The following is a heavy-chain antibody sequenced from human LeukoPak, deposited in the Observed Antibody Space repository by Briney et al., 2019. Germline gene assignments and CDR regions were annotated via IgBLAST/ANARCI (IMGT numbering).Heavy chain of an antibody. J-gene: IGHJ4*02. CDR1: GFTFSSYS. D-gene: IGHD4/OR15-4a*01. Sequence: GGSLRLSCAASGFTFSSYSMNWVRQAPGKGLEWVSSISRSGSYIYYADSVKGRFTISRDNSKDTLYLQMNSLRAEDTAVYYCARRAGAYSHPYDYWGQGTLVTVSS. CDR2: ISRSGSYI. V-gene: IGHV3-21*04. CDR3: ARRAGAYSHPYDY.